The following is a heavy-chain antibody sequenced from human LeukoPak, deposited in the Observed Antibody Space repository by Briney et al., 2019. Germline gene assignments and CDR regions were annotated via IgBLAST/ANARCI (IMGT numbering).Heavy chain of an antibody. Sequence: PGGSLRLSCAASGFTFSSYWMHWVRQVPGRGLVWVSRINSHGSSSSYADSVKGRFTISRDNAKNTLYLQMNSLRVKDTAVYYCARGPPDGSGSYYPGADWGQGTLVTVSS. CDR1: GFTFSSYW. J-gene: IGHJ4*02. CDR3: ARGPPDGSGSYYPGAD. D-gene: IGHD3-10*01. CDR2: INSHGSSS. V-gene: IGHV3-74*01.